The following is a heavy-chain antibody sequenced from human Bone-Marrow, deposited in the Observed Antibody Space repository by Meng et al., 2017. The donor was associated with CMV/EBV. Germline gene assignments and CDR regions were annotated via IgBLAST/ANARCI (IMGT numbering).Heavy chain of an antibody. V-gene: IGHV3-30*02. J-gene: IGHJ4*02. Sequence: SCKASGFTFTGSYMHWARQAPGKGLEWVAFIWYDGSKKYYADSVKGRFTISRDNSKNTLYLQMNSLRAEETAVYYCARAGSGGEYWGQGTLVTVSS. D-gene: IGHD3-10*01. CDR1: GFTFTGSY. CDR3: ARAGSGGEY. CDR2: IWYDGSKK.